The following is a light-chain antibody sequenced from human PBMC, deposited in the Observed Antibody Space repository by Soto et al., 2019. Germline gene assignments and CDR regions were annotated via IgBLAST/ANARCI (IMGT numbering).Light chain of an antibody. J-gene: IGKJ1*01. Sequence: IVLTQSPATLSLSPGERAILFCRASQSVDYSLAWYQQKPGQAPRLLIYDASNRATGIPARFSGSGSGTDFTLTISSLEPEDFAVYYCQQRTNWPPWSFGQGTKVEIK. V-gene: IGKV3-11*01. CDR2: DAS. CDR1: QSVDYS. CDR3: QQRTNWPPWS.